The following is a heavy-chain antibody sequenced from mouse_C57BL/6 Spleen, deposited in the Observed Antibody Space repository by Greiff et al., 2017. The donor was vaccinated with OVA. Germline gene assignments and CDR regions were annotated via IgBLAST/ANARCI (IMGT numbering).Heavy chain of an antibody. J-gene: IGHJ2*01. CDR3: AREDYGSSPVEDYFDY. Sequence: EVQLQQSGPGLVKPSQSLSLTCSVTGYSITSGYYWNWIRQFPGNKLEWMGYISYDGSNNYNPSLKNRISITRDTSKNQFFLKLNSVTTEDTATYYCAREDYGSSPVEDYFDYWGQGTTLTVSS. CDR2: ISYDGSN. CDR1: GYSITSGYY. D-gene: IGHD1-1*01. V-gene: IGHV3-6*01.